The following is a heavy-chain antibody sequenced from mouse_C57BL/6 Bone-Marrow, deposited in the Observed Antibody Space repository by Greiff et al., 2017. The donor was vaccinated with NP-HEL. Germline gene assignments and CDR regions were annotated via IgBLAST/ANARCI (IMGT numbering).Heavy chain of an antibody. D-gene: IGHD2-5*01. CDR3: ARLGAYYSNYFDY. Sequence: QVQLQQPGAELVKPGASVKMSCKASGYTFTSYWITWVKQRPGQGLEWIGDIYPGSGSTNYNEKFKSKATLTVDTSSSTAYMELNSLTSEDSAVYYCARLGAYYSNYFDYWGQGTTLTVSS. J-gene: IGHJ2*01. CDR1: GYTFTSYW. CDR2: IYPGSGST. V-gene: IGHV1-55*01.